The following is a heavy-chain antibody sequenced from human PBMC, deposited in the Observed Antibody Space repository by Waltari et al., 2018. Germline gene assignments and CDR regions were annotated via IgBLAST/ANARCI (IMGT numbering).Heavy chain of an antibody. D-gene: IGHD2-2*02. J-gene: IGHJ4*02. CDR2: IWFDGSDK. CDR3: AKDAFGNTYLDF. V-gene: IGHV3-30*02. CDR1: GFAFSIFG. Sequence: QVNLVESGGGVVQPGGSLRLACATSGFAFSIFGMHWVRKAPGKGLEWVALIWFDGSDKFYADSVRGRFTISRDNSARTLYLDMDSLRLDDTAMYYCAKDAFGNTYLDFWGQGTLVTVSS.